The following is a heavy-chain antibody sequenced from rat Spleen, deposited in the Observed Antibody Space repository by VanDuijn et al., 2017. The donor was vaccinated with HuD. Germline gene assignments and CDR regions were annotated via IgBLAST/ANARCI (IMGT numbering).Heavy chain of an antibody. D-gene: IGHD1-2*01. CDR2: MWRGGST. J-gene: IGHJ1*01. V-gene: IGHV2-45*01. CDR3: VRVKPSSSLADWYFDF. CDR1: GFSLTTYS. Sequence: QVQLMESGPGLVQPSETLSLTCTVSGFSLTTYSVHWIRQPPGKGLEWMGVMWRGGSTEYNSALKSRLIISRDTSKSQVFLKMNSLQTEDTATYYCVRVKPSSSLADWYFDFWGPGTMVTVSS.